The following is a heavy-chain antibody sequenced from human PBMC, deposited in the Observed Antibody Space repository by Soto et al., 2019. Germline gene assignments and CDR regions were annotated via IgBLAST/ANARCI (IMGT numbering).Heavy chain of an antibody. CDR1: GGTFSSYA. D-gene: IGHD3-16*01. V-gene: IGHV1-69*01. CDR3: AREVLGGLVEMATIGPGDYFDY. CDR2: IIPIFGTA. J-gene: IGHJ4*02. Sequence: QVQLVQSGAEVKKPGSSVKVSCKASGGTFSSYAISWVRQAPGQGLEWMGGIIPIFGTANYAQKFQGRVTITADESTGTAYMELSSLRSEDTAVYYCAREVLGGLVEMATIGPGDYFDYWGQGTLVTVSS.